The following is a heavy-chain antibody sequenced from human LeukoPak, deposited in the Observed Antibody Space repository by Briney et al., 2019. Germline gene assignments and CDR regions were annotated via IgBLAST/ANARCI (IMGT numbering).Heavy chain of an antibody. CDR3: ARGSDDYKLGNH. CDR1: GDSSDNSYC. CDR2: IYSSVYT. D-gene: IGHD5-24*01. J-gene: IGHJ5*02. Sequence: PSETLSLSCSVSGDSSDNSYCWTWVRQPPGKRPEWIGTIYSSVYTYYNPSLRSRATISGDTSKNLFSLKLISVTAADTAVYYCARGSDDYKLGNHWGHGTLVTVSS. V-gene: IGHV4-39*01.